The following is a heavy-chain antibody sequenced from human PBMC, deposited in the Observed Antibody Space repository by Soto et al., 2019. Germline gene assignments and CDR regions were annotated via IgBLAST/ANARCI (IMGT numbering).Heavy chain of an antibody. CDR2: ISGSGGST. J-gene: IGHJ5*02. V-gene: IGHV3-23*01. CDR1: GFTFSSYA. CDR3: AKDALLWFGELFRWFDP. D-gene: IGHD3-10*01. Sequence: GGSLRLSCAASGFTFSSYAMSWVRQAPGKGLEWVSAISGSGGSTYYADSVKGRFTISRDNSKNTLYLQMNSLRAEDTAVYYCAKDALLWFGELFRWFDPWGQGTLVTVSS.